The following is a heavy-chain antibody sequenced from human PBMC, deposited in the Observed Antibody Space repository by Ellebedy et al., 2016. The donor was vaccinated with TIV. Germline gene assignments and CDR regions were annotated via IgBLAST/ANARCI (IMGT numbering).Heavy chain of an antibody. CDR2: IQEDGSHN. Sequence: GESLKISXAASGFTFSNSWMSWVRQAPGKGLEWVANIQEDGSHNNYLDSVKGRFTISRDNTKNSLYLQMNSLRADDTAVYHCVRDDWGPGDYWGQGTLVTVSS. CDR1: GFTFSNSW. V-gene: IGHV3-7*03. D-gene: IGHD7-27*01. CDR3: VRDDWGPGDY. J-gene: IGHJ4*02.